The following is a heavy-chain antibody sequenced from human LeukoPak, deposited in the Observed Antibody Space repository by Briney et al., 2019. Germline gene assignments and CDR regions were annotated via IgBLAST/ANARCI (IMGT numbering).Heavy chain of an antibody. V-gene: IGHV3-21*01. CDR2: ISSSSSYI. J-gene: IGHJ4*02. Sequence: GGSLRLSCAASGFTFSSYSMNWVRQAPGKGLEWVSSISSSSSYIYYADSVKGRFTISRDNAKNSLYLQMNSLRAEDTAVYYCARGSGLWFGEFPPFGYWGQGTLVTVSS. CDR3: ARGSGLWFGEFPPFGY. CDR1: GFTFSSYS. D-gene: IGHD3-10*01.